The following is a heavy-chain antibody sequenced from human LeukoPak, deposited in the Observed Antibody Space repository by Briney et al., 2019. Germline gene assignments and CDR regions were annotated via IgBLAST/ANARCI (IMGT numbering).Heavy chain of an antibody. J-gene: IGHJ4*02. CDR1: GLTFSSYG. D-gene: IGHD5-24*01. CDR3: AKGSQDNSACDY. Sequence: GGSLRLSCAASGLTFSSYGMHWVRQAPGKGLVWVAFIRYDGSNKYYADSVKGRFTISRDNSKNTLYLQMNSLRAEDTAVYYCAKGSQDNSACDYWGQGTLVTVSS. V-gene: IGHV3-30*02. CDR2: IRYDGSNK.